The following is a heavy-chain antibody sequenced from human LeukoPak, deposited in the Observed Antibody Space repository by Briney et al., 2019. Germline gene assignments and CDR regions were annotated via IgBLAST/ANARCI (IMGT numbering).Heavy chain of an antibody. D-gene: IGHD6-6*01. V-gene: IGHV1-69*13. J-gene: IGHJ6*02. CDR3: ARDSAITSSSSAIYYYYGMDV. CDR2: IIPIFGTA. Sequence: ASVKVSCKASGGTFSGYAISWVRQAPGQGLEWMGGIIPIFGTANYAQKFQGRVTITADESTSTAYMELSSLRSEDTAVYYCARDSAITSSSSAIYYYYGMDVWGQGTTVTVSS. CDR1: GGTFSGYA.